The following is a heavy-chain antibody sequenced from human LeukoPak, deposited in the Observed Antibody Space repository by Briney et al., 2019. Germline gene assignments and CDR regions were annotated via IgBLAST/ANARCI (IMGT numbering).Heavy chain of an antibody. Sequence: SETLSLTCTVSGGSVSSGSYYWSWIRQPPGKGLEWIGYIYYSGSTNHNPSLKSRVTISVDTSKNQFSLKLSSVTAADTAVYYCARDDGGVAFDIWGQGTMVTVSS. CDR1: GGSVSSGSYY. V-gene: IGHV4-61*01. CDR3: ARDDGGVAFDI. CDR2: IYYSGST. J-gene: IGHJ3*02. D-gene: IGHD5-24*01.